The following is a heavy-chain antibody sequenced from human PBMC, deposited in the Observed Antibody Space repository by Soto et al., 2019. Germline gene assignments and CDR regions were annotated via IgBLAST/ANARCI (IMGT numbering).Heavy chain of an antibody. V-gene: IGHV1-18*01. CDR3: ARDGGRTTVTAT. CDR2: ISAYNGNT. D-gene: IGHD4-17*01. J-gene: IGHJ5*02. CDR1: GYTFTSYG. Sequence: ASVKVSCKASGYTFTSYGISWVRQAPGQGLEWMGWISAYNGNTNYAQKLQGRVTMTTDTSTSTAYIELRSLRSDDTAVYYCARDGGRTTVTATWGQGTLVTVSS.